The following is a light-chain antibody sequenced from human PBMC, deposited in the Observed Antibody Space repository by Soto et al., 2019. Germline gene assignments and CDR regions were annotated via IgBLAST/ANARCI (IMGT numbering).Light chain of an antibody. CDR1: NSGSKS. CDR3: QVWDSSSDHAV. CDR2: YDS. V-gene: IGLV3-21*04. J-gene: IGLJ7*01. Sequence: SYELTQPPSVSVAPGKTARITCGGNNSGSKSVHWYPQKQGQAPVLVIYYDSDRPSGIPERFSGSNSGNTATLTISRVEAGDEADYYCQVWDSSSDHAVFGGGTQLTVL.